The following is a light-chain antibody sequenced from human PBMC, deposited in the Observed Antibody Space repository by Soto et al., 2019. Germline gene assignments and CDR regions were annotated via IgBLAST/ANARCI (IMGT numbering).Light chain of an antibody. CDR1: QSLVHSDGISY. CDR2: KVS. CDR3: RQGTHGPIT. J-gene: IGKJ5*01. V-gene: IGKV2-30*02. Sequence: DVVMTQSPLSLPVTLGQPASISCRSNQSLVHSDGISYFSWFQQRPGRSPRRLIYKVSNRDSEGPARLSGSGAGTEVALKISRVEDEDVGVYYCRQGTHGPITFSQGTRLEIK.